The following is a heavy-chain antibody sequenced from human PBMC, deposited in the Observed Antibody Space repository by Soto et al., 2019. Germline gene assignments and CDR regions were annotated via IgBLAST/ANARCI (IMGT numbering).Heavy chain of an antibody. V-gene: IGHV3-23*01. J-gene: IGHJ4*02. CDR3: AKDRASGSIAAAVFAY. Sequence: GGSLRLSCAASGFTFSSYAMSWVRQAPGKGLEWVSAIRGSGGGTYYADPVKGRFTISRENSKNTLYPQMNSLRAEDTAVYYCAKDRASGSIAAAVFAYWGQGTLVTVSS. D-gene: IGHD6-13*01. CDR1: GFTFSSYA. CDR2: IRGSGGGT.